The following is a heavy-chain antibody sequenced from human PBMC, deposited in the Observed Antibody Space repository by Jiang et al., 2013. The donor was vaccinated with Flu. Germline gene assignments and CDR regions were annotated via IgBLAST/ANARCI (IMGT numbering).Heavy chain of an antibody. CDR3: ARDQRYCSGGSCKGGAFDI. J-gene: IGHJ3*02. V-gene: IGHV1-46*01. Sequence: GAEVKKPGASVKVSCKASGYTFTSYYMHWVRQAPGQGLEWMGIINPSGGSTSYAQKFQGRVTMTRDTSTSTVYMELSSLRSEDTAVYYCARDQRYCSGGSCKGGAFDIWGQGTMVTVSS. CDR2: INPSGGST. D-gene: IGHD2-15*01. CDR1: GYTFTSYY.